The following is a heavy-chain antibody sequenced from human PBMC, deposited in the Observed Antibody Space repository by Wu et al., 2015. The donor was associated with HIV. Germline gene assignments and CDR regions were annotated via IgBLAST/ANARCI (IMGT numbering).Heavy chain of an antibody. CDR3: ATTVGLCSGVSCKRRGAFDM. CDR1: GGNDGGTFSSHP. D-gene: IGHD2-15*01. CDR2: IIPRLGTT. V-gene: IGHV1-69*12. Sequence: QVHLVQSGTEVKKPGSSVKVSCKIFGGNDGGTFSSHPIGWVRQAPGRGLEWMGGIIPRLGTTNYAQIFQGRVSITADEFTTTAYMELSSLTSDDTAVFFCATTVGLCSGVSCKRRGAFDMWGQGTLVTVSS. J-gene: IGHJ3*02.